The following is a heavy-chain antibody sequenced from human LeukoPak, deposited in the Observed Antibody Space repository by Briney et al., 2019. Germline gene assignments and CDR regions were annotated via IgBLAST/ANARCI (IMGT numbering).Heavy chain of an antibody. CDR2: ISAYNGNT. CDR3: ARPVSEAVAGFYVDY. Sequence: GASVKVSCKASGYTFTSYGISWVRQAPGQGLEWMGWISAYNGNTNYAQKLQGRVTMTTDTSTSTAYMELRSLRSDDTAVYYCARPVSEAVAGFYVDYWGQGTLVTVSS. V-gene: IGHV1-18*04. J-gene: IGHJ4*02. D-gene: IGHD6-19*01. CDR1: GYTFTSYG.